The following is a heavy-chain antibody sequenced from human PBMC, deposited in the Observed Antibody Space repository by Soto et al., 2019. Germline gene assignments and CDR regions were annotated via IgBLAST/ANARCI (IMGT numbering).Heavy chain of an antibody. Sequence: GGSLRLSCAVSGITVSSYYMSWVRQAAGKGLEWVSVIYAGTITYYADSVKGRFTIYRDNSKNTLNLEMNSLRVEDTAVYYCARIPYDNSGTIFDYWGQGTLVTVSS. J-gene: IGHJ4*02. D-gene: IGHD3-22*01. CDR3: ARIPYDNSGTIFDY. V-gene: IGHV3-53*01. CDR1: GITVSSYY. CDR2: IYAGTIT.